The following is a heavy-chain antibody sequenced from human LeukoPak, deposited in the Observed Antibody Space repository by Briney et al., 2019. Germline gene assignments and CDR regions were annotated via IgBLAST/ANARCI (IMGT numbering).Heavy chain of an antibody. CDR2: IYYSGST. CDR1: GGSIISYY. Sequence: SETLSLTCIVSGGSIISYYWSWIRQPPGKGLEWIGYIYYSGSTNYNPSLKSRVTISVDTSKNQFSLKLSSVTAADTAVYYCASFSSDGSRYYYWGQGTLVTVSS. J-gene: IGHJ4*02. D-gene: IGHD3-10*01. CDR3: ASFSSDGSRYYY. V-gene: IGHV4-59*01.